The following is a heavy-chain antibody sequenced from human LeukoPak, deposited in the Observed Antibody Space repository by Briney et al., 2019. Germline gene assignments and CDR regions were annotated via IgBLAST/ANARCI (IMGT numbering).Heavy chain of an antibody. D-gene: IGHD3-3*01. V-gene: IGHV3-33*01. CDR1: GFTFSSYG. Sequence: GGSLRLSCAASGFTFSSYGMHWVRQAPGKGLEWVAVIWYDGSNKYYADSVKGRFTISRDNSKNTLYLQMNSLRAEDTAVYYCARGSGYYDFWSGYYRAYYFDYWGRGTLVTVSS. CDR3: ARGSGYYDFWSGYYRAYYFDY. J-gene: IGHJ4*02. CDR2: IWYDGSNK.